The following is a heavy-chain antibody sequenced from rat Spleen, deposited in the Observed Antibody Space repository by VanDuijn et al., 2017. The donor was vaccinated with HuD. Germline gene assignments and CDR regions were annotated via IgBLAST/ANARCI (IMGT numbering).Heavy chain of an antibody. Sequence: EVQLVESGGGLVQPGRSLKLSCAASGFTFSHYDMAWVRQTPKKGLEWVASIHYEGTNTYYGDSVKGRFTISRDTAKSTLYLQMDSLRSEDTATYYCTRENWVLDAWGQGASVTVSS. CDR3: TRENWVLDA. CDR2: IHYEGTNT. V-gene: IGHV5-29*01. CDR1: GFTFSHYD. J-gene: IGHJ4*01. D-gene: IGHD3-6*01.